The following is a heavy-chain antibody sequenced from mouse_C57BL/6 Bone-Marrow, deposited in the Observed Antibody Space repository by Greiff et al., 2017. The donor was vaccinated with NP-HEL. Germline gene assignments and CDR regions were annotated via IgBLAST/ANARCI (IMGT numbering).Heavy chain of an antibody. J-gene: IGHJ2*01. CDR2: IDPENGAT. Sequence: EVQLQQSGAELVRPGASVKLSCTASGFNIKDDYMHWVKQRPEQGLEWIGWIDPENGATEYASKFQGKATITADTSTNTAYLQLSSLTSEDTAVYYCTTCMISFDYWGQGTTLTVSS. CDR3: TTCMISFDY. CDR1: GFNIKDDY. D-gene: IGHD2-3*01. V-gene: IGHV14-4*01.